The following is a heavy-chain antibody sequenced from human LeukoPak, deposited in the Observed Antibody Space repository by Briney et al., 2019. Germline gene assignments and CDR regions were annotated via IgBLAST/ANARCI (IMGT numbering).Heavy chain of an antibody. CDR1: GGSFSGYY. D-gene: IGHD2-2*01. V-gene: IGHV4-34*01. Sequence: SETLSLTCAVYGGSFSGYYWSWIRQPPGKGLEWIGEINHSGSTNYNPSLKSRVTIPVDTSKNQFSLKLSSVTAADTAVYYCARGRPRVPAARGYYYMDVWGKGTTVTVSS. J-gene: IGHJ6*03. CDR2: INHSGST. CDR3: ARGRPRVPAARGYYYMDV.